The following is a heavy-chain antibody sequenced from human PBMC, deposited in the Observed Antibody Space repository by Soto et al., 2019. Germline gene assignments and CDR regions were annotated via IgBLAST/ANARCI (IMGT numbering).Heavy chain of an antibody. CDR3: ARAIYGGGAFDI. D-gene: IGHD4-17*01. CDR2: INHSGST. V-gene: IGHV4-34*01. CDR1: GGSFSGYY. Sequence: SETLSLTCAVYGGSFSGYYWSWIRQPPGKGLEWIGEINHSGSTNYNPSLKSRVTIAVDTSKSQFSLKLSSVTAADTAVYYCARAIYGGGAFDIWGQGPMVTVSS. J-gene: IGHJ3*02.